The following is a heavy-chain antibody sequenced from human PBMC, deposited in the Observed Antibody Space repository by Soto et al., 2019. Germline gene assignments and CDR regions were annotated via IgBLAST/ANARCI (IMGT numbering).Heavy chain of an antibody. V-gene: IGHV1-69*02. Sequence: QVQLVQSGAEVKRPGSSVKVSCKASGDTFAFHSINWVRQAPGLGLEWMGRINPILSMSNYAQRFQGRVTMTADKSTSTAYMVLSSLRSEDTAIYYCATSLGSGYRAFDYWGQGALVTVSS. D-gene: IGHD3-10*01. CDR3: ATSLGSGYRAFDY. J-gene: IGHJ4*02. CDR2: INPILSMS. CDR1: GDTFAFHS.